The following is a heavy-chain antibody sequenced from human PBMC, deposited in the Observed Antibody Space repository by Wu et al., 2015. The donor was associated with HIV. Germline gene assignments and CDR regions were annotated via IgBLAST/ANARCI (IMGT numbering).Heavy chain of an antibody. D-gene: IGHD3-10*01. Sequence: QVQLVQSGAEVKKPGASVKVSCKASGYTFTGYYMHWVRQAPGQGLEWMGWNNPNSGGTNYAQKFQGRVTMTRDTSISTAYMELSRLRSDDTAVYYCASTGRLHYYGSGSTNWFDPWGQGTLVTVSS. CDR2: NNPNSGGT. J-gene: IGHJ5*02. V-gene: IGHV1-2*02. CDR3: ASTGRLHYYGSGSTNWFDP. CDR1: GYTFTGYY.